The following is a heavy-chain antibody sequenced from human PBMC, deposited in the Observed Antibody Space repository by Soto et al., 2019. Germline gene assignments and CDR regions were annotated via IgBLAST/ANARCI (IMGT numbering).Heavy chain of an antibody. CDR1: GGSISSSSYY. CDR3: ARQADYCSSTSCYGINDY. V-gene: IGHV4-39*01. CDR2: IYYSGST. D-gene: IGHD2-2*01. Sequence: SETLSLTCTVSGGSISSSSYYWGWIRQPPGKGLEWIGSIYYSGSTYYNPSLKSRVTISVDTSKNQFSLKLSSVTAADTAVYYCARQADYCSSTSCYGINDYWGQGTLVTVSS. J-gene: IGHJ4*02.